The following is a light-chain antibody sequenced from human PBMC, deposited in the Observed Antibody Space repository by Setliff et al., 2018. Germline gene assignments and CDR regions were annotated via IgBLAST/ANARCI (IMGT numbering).Light chain of an antibody. CDR1: SSDVGGYNY. J-gene: IGLJ1*01. Sequence: QSALTQPPSASGSPGQSVTISCTGTSSDVGGYNYVSWYQQHPGKAPKLMICEVSKRPSGVPDRFSGSKSGNTASLTVSGLQAEDEADYYCSSYAGSNNFPYVFGTGTKVTVL. V-gene: IGLV2-8*01. CDR3: SSYAGSNNFPYV. CDR2: EVS.